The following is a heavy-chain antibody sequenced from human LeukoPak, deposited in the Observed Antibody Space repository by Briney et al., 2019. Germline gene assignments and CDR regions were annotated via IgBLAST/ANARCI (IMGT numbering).Heavy chain of an antibody. CDR2: ISAYNGNT. Sequence: ASVKVSCKASGYTFTSYGISWVRQAPGQGLEWMGWISAYNGNTNYAQKLQGRVTMTTDTSTSTASMELRSLRSDDTAVYYCARDHEYSRSYFLHFDYWGQGTLVTVSS. V-gene: IGHV1-18*01. CDR1: GYTFTSYG. CDR3: ARDHEYSRSYFLHFDY. J-gene: IGHJ4*02. D-gene: IGHD1-26*01.